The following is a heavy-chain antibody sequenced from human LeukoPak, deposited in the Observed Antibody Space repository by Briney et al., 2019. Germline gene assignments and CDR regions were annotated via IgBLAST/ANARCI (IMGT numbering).Heavy chain of an antibody. CDR2: ISRSSSYI. CDR3: AKNGDRGAYCTGGTCYPYFYYYMDV. J-gene: IGHJ6*03. Sequence: PGGSLRLSCAASGFTFSSYTMNWVRQAPGKGLEWVSSISRSSSYIYYADSMKGRFTISRDNANNSLFLQMNSLRAEDTAIYYCAKNGDRGAYCTGGTCYPYFYYYMDVWGKGTTVTI. CDR1: GFTFSSYT. V-gene: IGHV3-21*04. D-gene: IGHD2-15*01.